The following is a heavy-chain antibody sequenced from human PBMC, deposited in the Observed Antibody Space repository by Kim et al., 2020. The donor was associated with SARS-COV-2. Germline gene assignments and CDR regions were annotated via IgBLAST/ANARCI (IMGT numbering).Heavy chain of an antibody. CDR2: ISGYNGHT. CDR3: ARVVAAAGPNFDS. J-gene: IGHJ4*02. Sequence: ASVKVSCKASGYTLTNYDITWVRQAPGPGLEWMGGISGYNGHTNYAHKFQGRVTMTTDTSTSTAYMELRSLRSDDSAVYYCARVVAAAGPNFDSRGQGTL. D-gene: IGHD6-13*01. CDR1: GYTLTNYD. V-gene: IGHV1-18*01.